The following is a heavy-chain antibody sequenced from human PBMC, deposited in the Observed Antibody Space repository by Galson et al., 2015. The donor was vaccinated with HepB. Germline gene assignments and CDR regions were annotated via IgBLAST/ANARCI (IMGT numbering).Heavy chain of an antibody. Sequence: SLRLSCAASGVTFSRYWMHWVRQVPGKGLVWVSRINEDGSTRSYADSVRGRFTISRDNAKNMVYLQMNSLRVEDTAVYYCAKDHGGPDDYWDQGTLVTVSS. D-gene: IGHD5-24*01. V-gene: IGHV3-74*01. CDR1: GVTFSRYW. CDR2: INEDGSTR. J-gene: IGHJ4*02. CDR3: AKDHGGPDDY.